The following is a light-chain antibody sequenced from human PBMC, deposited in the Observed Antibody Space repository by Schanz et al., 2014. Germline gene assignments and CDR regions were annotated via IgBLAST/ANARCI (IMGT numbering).Light chain of an antibody. Sequence: QSALTQPASVSGSPGQSITISCTGTSSDVGAYNYVSWYQQHPGKAPKLMIYDVSDRPSGVSNRFSGSKSGNTASLTISGLQAEDDADYYCSSYAGSRNLVFGGGTKLTVL. V-gene: IGLV2-14*01. CDR2: DVS. J-gene: IGLJ2*01. CDR3: SSYAGSRNLV. CDR1: SSDVGAYNY.